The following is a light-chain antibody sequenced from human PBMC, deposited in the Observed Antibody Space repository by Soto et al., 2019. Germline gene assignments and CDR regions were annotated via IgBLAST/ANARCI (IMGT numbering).Light chain of an antibody. CDR1: QSVSYL. Sequence: EIVLTQSPATLCLSPGDRASLSCCASQSVSYLLAWYQQKPCQAPRLLIYDASSRATGVPARFSGSGSGKNFTLTLSTLEPEDFAVYYCQQRSVWRTFGQGNKLEIK. J-gene: IGKJ1*01. CDR2: DAS. CDR3: QQRSVWRT. V-gene: IGKV3-11*01.